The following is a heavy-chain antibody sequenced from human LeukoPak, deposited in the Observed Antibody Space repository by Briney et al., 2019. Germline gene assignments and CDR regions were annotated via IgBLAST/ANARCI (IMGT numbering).Heavy chain of an antibody. D-gene: IGHD5-12*01. CDR1: GYNFTNYW. Sequence: KDGESLKISCQGFGYNFTNYWIGWVRQMSGKGLELMGIIYPDDSDVRYSLSFQGKVTISVDKSINTASLQWSSLGASDSATYYCARHYDVGPFDYWGQGSLVTVSS. CDR3: ARHYDVGPFDY. V-gene: IGHV5-51*01. CDR2: IYPDDSDV. J-gene: IGHJ4*02.